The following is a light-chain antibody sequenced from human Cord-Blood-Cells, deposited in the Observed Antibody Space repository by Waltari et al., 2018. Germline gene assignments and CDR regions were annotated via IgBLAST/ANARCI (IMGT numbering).Light chain of an antibody. J-gene: IGKJ4*01. Sequence: EIVLTQSPATLSLSLGDRATLSCRASQSVSSYLAWYQQKPGQAPRLLIYDASNRATGIPARFSGSGSGTDFTLTISSLEPEDFAVYYCQQRSNWPPFTFGGGTKVEIK. V-gene: IGKV3-11*01. CDR2: DAS. CDR3: QQRSNWPPFT. CDR1: QSVSSY.